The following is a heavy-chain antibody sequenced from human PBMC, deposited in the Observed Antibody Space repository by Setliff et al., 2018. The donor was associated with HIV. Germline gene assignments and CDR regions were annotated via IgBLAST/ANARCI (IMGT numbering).Heavy chain of an antibody. Sequence: SVKVSCKASGGTFSSYTISWVRQAPGQGLEWMGGIIPIFGTTNYAQKFQGRVTITADESTSTAYMELSSLRSDDTAVYYCARGRNYDSSGYGDYYYYMDVWGKGTTVTVSS. CDR3: ARGRNYDSSGYGDYYYYMDV. J-gene: IGHJ6*03. CDR2: IIPIFGTT. CDR1: GGTFSSYT. D-gene: IGHD3-22*01. V-gene: IGHV1-69*13.